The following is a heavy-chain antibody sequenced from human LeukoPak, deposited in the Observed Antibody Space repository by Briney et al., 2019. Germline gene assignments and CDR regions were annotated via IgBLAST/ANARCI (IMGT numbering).Heavy chain of an antibody. D-gene: IGHD2-2*01. CDR3: ARDSLPLPAAEFDY. J-gene: IGHJ4*02. CDR2: ISISASTI. Sequence: GGSLRLSCAASGFTFSTYSMNWVRQAPGKGLEWVSCISISASTIYYADSVKGRFTISRDNAKNSLYLQMNSLRAEDTAVYYCARDSLPLPAAEFDYWGQGTLVTVSS. CDR1: GFTFSTYS. V-gene: IGHV3-48*04.